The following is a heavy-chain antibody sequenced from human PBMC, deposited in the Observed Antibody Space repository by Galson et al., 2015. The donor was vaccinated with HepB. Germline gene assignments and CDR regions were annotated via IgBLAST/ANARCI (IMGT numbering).Heavy chain of an antibody. D-gene: IGHD6-13*01. CDR3: ARVIAAAGTRQFEY. Sequence: EWIGEIYHSGRTNYNPSLNSRVTILLDKSKNQFSLNLTSVTAADTAVYYCARVIAAAGTRQFEYWGQGTLVTVSS. J-gene: IGHJ4*02. V-gene: IGHV4-4*02. CDR2: IYHSGRT.